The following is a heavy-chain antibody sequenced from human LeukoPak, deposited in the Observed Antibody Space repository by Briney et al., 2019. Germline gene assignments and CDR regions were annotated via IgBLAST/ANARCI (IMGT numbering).Heavy chain of an antibody. CDR2: IRYDGSNK. D-gene: IGHD3-22*01. V-gene: IGHV3-30*02. CDR1: GFTFSSYG. Sequence: GGSLRLSCAASGFTFSSYGTHWVRQAPGKGLEWVAFIRYDGSNKYYADSVKGRFTISRDNSKNTLYLQMNSLRAEDTAVYYCAKNPPITMIVVAEYYFDYWGQGTLVTVSS. J-gene: IGHJ4*02. CDR3: AKNPPITMIVVAEYYFDY.